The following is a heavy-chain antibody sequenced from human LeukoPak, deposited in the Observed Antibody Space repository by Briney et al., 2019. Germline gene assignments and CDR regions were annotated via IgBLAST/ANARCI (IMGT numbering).Heavy chain of an antibody. D-gene: IGHD3-9*01. J-gene: IGHJ3*01. CDR2: MSPNSGKT. V-gene: IGHV1-8*01. Sequence: ASVKVSCKTSGYSFTNYDINWVRQATGQGLEWMGWMSPNSGKTGYAQKFQGRVTMTKHTSMSTAYMELSSLTSEDTAVYYCARGRESSKLTSGFQSFDWLSDSFDLWGQGTIVTVSS. CDR3: ARGRESSKLTSGFQSFDWLSDSFDL. CDR1: GYSFTNYD.